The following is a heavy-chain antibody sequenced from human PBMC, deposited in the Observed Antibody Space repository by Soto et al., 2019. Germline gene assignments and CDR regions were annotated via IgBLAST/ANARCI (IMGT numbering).Heavy chain of an antibody. V-gene: IGHV4-61*01. CDR2: IYYTGST. D-gene: IGHD2-15*01. CDR3: ARVLTTCSGGSCYSDLDY. CDR1: GGSVSSGNYY. J-gene: IGHJ4*02. Sequence: SETLSLTCTVSGGSVSSGNYYWSWIRQPPGKGLEWIGFIYYTGSTSYNPSLKSRVTISMDTSKNQFSLKLSSVTAADTAVYYCARVLTTCSGGSCYSDLDYWGQGTLVTVSS.